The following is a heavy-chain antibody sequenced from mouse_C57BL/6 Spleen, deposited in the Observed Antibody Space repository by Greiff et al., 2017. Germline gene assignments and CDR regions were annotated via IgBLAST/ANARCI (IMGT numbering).Heavy chain of an antibody. J-gene: IGHJ2*01. CDR2: INPSSGYT. V-gene: IGHV1-4*01. CDR1: GYTFTSYT. Sequence: VQLQQSGAELARPGASVKMSCKASGYTFTSYTMHWVKQRPGQGLEWIGYINPSSGYTKYNQKFKDKATLTADKSSSTAYMQLSSLTSEDSAVYYCARGSNDFFDYWGQGTTLAVSS. CDR3: ARGSNDFFDY. D-gene: IGHD2-5*01.